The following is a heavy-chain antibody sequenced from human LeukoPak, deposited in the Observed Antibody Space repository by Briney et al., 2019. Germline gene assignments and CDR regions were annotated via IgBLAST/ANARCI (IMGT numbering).Heavy chain of an antibody. CDR1: GYTFTSYY. J-gene: IGHJ6*04. Sequence: ASVKVSCKASGYTFTSYYMHWVRQAPGQGLEWMGIINPSGGSTSYAQKFQGRVTMTRDTSTSTVYMELSSLRSEDTAAYYCARGPYCSSTSCYWSYYYYYGMDVWGKGTTVTVSS. D-gene: IGHD2-2*01. CDR2: INPSGGST. CDR3: ARGPYCSSTSCYWSYYYYYGMDV. V-gene: IGHV1-46*01.